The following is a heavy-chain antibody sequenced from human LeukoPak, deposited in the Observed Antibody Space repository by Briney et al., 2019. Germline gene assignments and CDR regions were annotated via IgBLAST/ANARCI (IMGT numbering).Heavy chain of an antibody. D-gene: IGHD3-16*02. CDR2: IRYDGSNK. V-gene: IGHV3-30*02. CDR1: GFTFSSYG. J-gene: IGHJ4*02. Sequence: GRSLRLSCAASGFTFSSYGMHWVRQAPGKGLEWVAFIRYDGSNKYYADSVKGRFTISRDNSKNTLYLQMNSLRAEDTAVYYCAKEDYDYVWGSYRSLYYFDYWGQGTLVTVSS. CDR3: AKEDYDYVWGSYRSLYYFDY.